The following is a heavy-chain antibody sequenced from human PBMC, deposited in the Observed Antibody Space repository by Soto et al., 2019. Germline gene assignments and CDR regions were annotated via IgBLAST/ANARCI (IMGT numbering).Heavy chain of an antibody. CDR1: GFTFSSYG. J-gene: IGHJ4*02. D-gene: IGHD6-19*01. Sequence: PGGSLRLSCAASGFTFSSYGMHWVRQAPGKGLEWVAVIWYDGSNKYYADSVKGRFTISRDNTRASLYLQMNSLRAEDTAVYYCARGRTSGPNHPDYWGQGTLVTVS. CDR3: ARGRTSGPNHPDY. V-gene: IGHV3-33*01. CDR2: IWYDGSNK.